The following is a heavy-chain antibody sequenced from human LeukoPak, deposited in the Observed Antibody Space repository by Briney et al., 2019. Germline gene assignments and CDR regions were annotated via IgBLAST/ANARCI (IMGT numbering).Heavy chain of an antibody. Sequence: GGSLRLSCAASGFTFSSYGMNWVRQAPGKGLEWVSSISSSSSYIYYADSVKGRFTISRDNAKNSLYLQMNSLRAEDTAVYYCARGRGIAVAGGYWGQGTLVTVSS. J-gene: IGHJ4*02. CDR2: ISSSSSYI. CDR3: ARGRGIAVAGGY. V-gene: IGHV3-21*01. CDR1: GFTFSSYG. D-gene: IGHD6-19*01.